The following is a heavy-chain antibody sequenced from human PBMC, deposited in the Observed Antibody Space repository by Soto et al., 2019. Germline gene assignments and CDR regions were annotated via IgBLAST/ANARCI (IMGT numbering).Heavy chain of an antibody. CDR1: GFTFSSYG. V-gene: IGHV3-33*01. Sequence: QVQLVESGGGVVQPGRSLRLSCAASGFTFSSYGMHWVRQAPGKGLEWVAVIWYDGSNKYYADSVKGRFTISRDNSKNTLYLQMNSLRAEDTAVYYSAAGDYSLPEYWGQGTLVTVSS. CDR3: AAGDYSLPEY. D-gene: IGHD4-17*01. CDR2: IWYDGSNK. J-gene: IGHJ4*02.